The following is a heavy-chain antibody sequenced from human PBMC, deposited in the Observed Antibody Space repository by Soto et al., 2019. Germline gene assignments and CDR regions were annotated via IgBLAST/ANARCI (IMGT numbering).Heavy chain of an antibody. D-gene: IGHD1-7*01. J-gene: IGHJ5*02. CDR3: ARNWNSPNWFDP. CDR2: ISAYNGNT. CDR1: GYAFTSYG. Sequence: ASVKVSWKAAGYAFTSYGISWVRQAPGQGLEWMGWISAYNGNTNYAQKLQGRVTMTTDTSTSTAYMELRSLRSDDTAVYYCARNWNSPNWFDPWGQGTLVTVSS. V-gene: IGHV1-18*01.